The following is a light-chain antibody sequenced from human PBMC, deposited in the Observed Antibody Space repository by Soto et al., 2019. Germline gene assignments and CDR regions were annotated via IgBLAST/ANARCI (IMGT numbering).Light chain of an antibody. Sequence: VLTQSPATLSLSPGERATLSCRASQSVNNYLAWYQQRPGQAPRLLIYDAANRATGIPPRFSASGSGTDFTLTISSLELEDFAVYYCQQRRVWPLTFGGGTKVEIK. CDR1: QSVNNY. CDR2: DAA. V-gene: IGKV3-11*01. CDR3: QQRRVWPLT. J-gene: IGKJ4*01.